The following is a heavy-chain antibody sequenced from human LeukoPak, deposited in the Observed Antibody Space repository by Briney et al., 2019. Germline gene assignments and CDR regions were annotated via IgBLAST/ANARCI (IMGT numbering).Heavy chain of an antibody. CDR1: GVSISSYY. Sequence: NPSETLSLTCTVSGVSISSYYWSWIRQPAGKGLEWIGRIHTSGGTNYNPSLKSRVTMSVDTSKNQFSLKLSSVTAADTAVYYCAREDSSGYYLLADYWGQGTLVTVSS. D-gene: IGHD3-22*01. J-gene: IGHJ4*02. CDR2: IHTSGGT. V-gene: IGHV4-4*07. CDR3: AREDSSGYYLLADY.